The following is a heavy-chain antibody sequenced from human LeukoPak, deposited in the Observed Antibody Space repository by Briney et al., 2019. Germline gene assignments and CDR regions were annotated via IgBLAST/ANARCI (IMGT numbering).Heavy chain of an antibody. V-gene: IGHV3-53*01. CDR2: IYSGGST. CDR3: AREVCLDY. Sequence: AGRSLILSCAASGFTVSSNYMSWVRQAAGKGLEWVSVIYSGGSTYYADSVKGRFTISRDNSKNTLYLQMNSLRAEDTAVYYCAREVCLDYWGQGTLVTVSS. CDR1: GFTVSSNY. J-gene: IGHJ4*02. D-gene: IGHD3-10*02.